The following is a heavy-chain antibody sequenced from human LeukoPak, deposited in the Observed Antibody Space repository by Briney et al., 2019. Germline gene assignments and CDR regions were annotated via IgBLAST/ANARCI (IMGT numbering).Heavy chain of an antibody. CDR3: ARDLALLWFGELSSGGRQGDY. J-gene: IGHJ4*02. CDR1: GGTFSSYA. V-gene: IGHV1-69*05. Sequence: GASVKVSCKASGGTFSSYAISWVRQAPGQGLEWMGGIIPIFGTANYAQKLQGRVTMTTDTSTSTAYMELRSLRSDDTAVYYCARDLALLWFGELSSGGRQGDYWGQGTLVTVSS. CDR2: IIPIFGTA. D-gene: IGHD3-10*01.